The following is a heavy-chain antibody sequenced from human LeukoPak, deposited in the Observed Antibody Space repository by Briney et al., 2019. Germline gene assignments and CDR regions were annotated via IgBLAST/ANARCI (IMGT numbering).Heavy chain of an antibody. D-gene: IGHD3-9*01. V-gene: IGHV3-30*18. CDR3: AKDLYDILTGIFLRIDY. CDR1: GFTFSSYG. CDR2: ISYDGSNK. J-gene: IGHJ4*02. Sequence: PGGSLRLSCAASGFTFSSYGMHWVRQAPGKGLEWVAVISYDGSNKYYADSVKGRFTISRDNSKNTLYLQMNSLRAEDTAVYYCAKDLYDILTGIFLRIDYWGQGTLVTVSS.